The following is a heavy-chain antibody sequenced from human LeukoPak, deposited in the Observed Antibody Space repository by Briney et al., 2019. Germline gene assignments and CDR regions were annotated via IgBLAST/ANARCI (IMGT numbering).Heavy chain of an antibody. Sequence: GGSLRLSCAASGFTFSSYSMNWVRQAPGKGLEWVSSISSSSSYIYYADSVKGRFTISRDNAKNSLYLQMNSLRAEDTAVYYCARTPYCTNGVCYRVYYFDYWGQGTLVTVSS. CDR1: GFTFSSYS. V-gene: IGHV3-21*01. CDR2: ISSSSSYI. J-gene: IGHJ4*02. D-gene: IGHD2-8*01. CDR3: ARTPYCTNGVCYRVYYFDY.